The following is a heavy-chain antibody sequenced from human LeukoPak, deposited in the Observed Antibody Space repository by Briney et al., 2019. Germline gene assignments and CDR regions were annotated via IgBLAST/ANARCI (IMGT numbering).Heavy chain of an antibody. CDR2: INPSGGST. CDR3: ASNPRRATVVEYYFDY. V-gene: IGHV1-46*01. J-gene: IGHJ4*02. D-gene: IGHD4-23*01. Sequence: ASVKVSCKASGYTFTSYDINWVRQATGQGLEWMGIINPSGGSTSYAQKFQGRVTMTRDTSTSTVYMELSSLRSEDTAVYYCASNPRRATVVEYYFDYWGQGTLVTVSS. CDR1: GYTFTSYD.